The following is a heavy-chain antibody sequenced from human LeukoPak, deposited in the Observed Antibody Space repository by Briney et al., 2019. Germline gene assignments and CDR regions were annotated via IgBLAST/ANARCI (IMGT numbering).Heavy chain of an antibody. D-gene: IGHD6-6*01. V-gene: IGHV4-34*01. Sequence: PGGSLRLSCAASGFTFSSYAMSWIRQPPGKGLEWIGEISHSGSAYYNPSLKSRVIISADTSKNQFSLSLRSVTAADTAVYFCARQGPRLWGFLDYWSQGTLVAVSS. CDR3: ARQGPRLWGFLDY. CDR1: GFTFSSYA. J-gene: IGHJ4*02. CDR2: ISHSGSA.